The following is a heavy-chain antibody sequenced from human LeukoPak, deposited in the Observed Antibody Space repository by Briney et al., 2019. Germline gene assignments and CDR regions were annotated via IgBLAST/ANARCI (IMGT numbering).Heavy chain of an antibody. CDR1: GGSISSSSYY. D-gene: IGHD2-15*01. CDR2: IYYSGST. V-gene: IGHV4-39*01. Sequence: SETLSLTCTVSGGSISSSSYYWGWIRQPPGKGLEWIGSIYYSGSTYYNPSLKGRVTISVDTSKNQFSLKLSSVTAADTAVYYCAAIVVVVADPHFQHWGQGTLVTVSS. CDR3: AAIVVVVADPHFQH. J-gene: IGHJ1*01.